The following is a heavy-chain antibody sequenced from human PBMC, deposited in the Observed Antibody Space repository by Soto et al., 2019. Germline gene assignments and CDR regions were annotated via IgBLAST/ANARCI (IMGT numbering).Heavy chain of an antibody. Sequence: QSQTLSLTCAISVDSVSSNSAAWNWIRLSPSRGLEWLGRTYYRSKWYNDYAVSVKSRITINTDKSKNQFSLQLNSVTPEDTAVYYCARSIRVVAGNWFDPWGQGTLVTVSS. V-gene: IGHV6-1*01. CDR3: ARSIRVVAGNWFDP. CDR2: TYYRSKWYN. J-gene: IGHJ5*02. D-gene: IGHD6-19*01. CDR1: VDSVSSNSAA.